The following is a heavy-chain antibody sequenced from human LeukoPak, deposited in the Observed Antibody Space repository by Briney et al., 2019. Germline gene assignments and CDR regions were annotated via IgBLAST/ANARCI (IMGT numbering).Heavy chain of an antibody. J-gene: IGHJ6*02. Sequence: ASVKVSCKASGYTFTSYGISWVRQAPGQGLGWMGWISTYNGNTNYAQKFQGRVTMTTDTSTSTAYMELRSLRSDDTAVYYCARDPDCSGGRCYSWGNGMDVWGQGTTVTVSS. V-gene: IGHV1-18*01. D-gene: IGHD2-15*01. CDR2: ISTYNGNT. CDR1: GYTFTSYG. CDR3: ARDPDCSGGRCYSWGNGMDV.